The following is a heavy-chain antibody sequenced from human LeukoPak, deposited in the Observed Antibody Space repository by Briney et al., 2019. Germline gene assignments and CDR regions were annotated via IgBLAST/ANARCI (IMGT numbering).Heavy chain of an antibody. V-gene: IGHV4-4*02. J-gene: IGHJ4*02. CDR3: ARVDSTSGANFDY. D-gene: IGHD6-13*01. Sequence: SETLSLTCAVSGDSISSSNWWSWVRQSPGQGLEWIGEICHSGSTNCNPSLKSRVSISVDKSNNLFSLKLNSVTAADTAVYYCARVDSTSGANFDYWGQGTLVTVSS. CDR2: ICHSGST. CDR1: GDSISSSNW.